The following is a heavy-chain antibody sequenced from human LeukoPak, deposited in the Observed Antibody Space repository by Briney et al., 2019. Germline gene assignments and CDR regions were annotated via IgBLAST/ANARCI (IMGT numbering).Heavy chain of an antibody. CDR1: GGSISSSSYY. J-gene: IGHJ4*02. CDR3: ARDSSGWYNY. CDR2: IYYSGST. D-gene: IGHD6-19*01. V-gene: IGHV4-39*07. Sequence: SETLSLTCTVSGGSISSSSYYWGWIRQPPGKGLEWIGSIYYSGSTYYNPSLKSRVTISVDTSKIQFSLNLTSVTAADTAVYYCARDSSGWYNYWGQGTPVTVSS.